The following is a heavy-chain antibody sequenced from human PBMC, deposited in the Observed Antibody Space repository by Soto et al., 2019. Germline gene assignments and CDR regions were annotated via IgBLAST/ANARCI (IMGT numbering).Heavy chain of an antibody. Sequence: SVKVSCKASGYTFTGYYMHWVRQAPGQGLEWVGWINPNSGGTNYAQKFQGWVTMTRDTSISTAYMELSRLRSDDTAVYYCARSRRTYDSSGYLYNWFDPWGQGTLVTVSS. CDR3: ARSRRTYDSSGYLYNWFDP. V-gene: IGHV1-2*04. D-gene: IGHD3-22*01. J-gene: IGHJ5*02. CDR1: GYTFTGYY. CDR2: INPNSGGT.